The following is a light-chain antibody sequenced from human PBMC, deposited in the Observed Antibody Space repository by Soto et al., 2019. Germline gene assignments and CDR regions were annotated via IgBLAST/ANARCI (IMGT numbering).Light chain of an antibody. V-gene: IGKV1-5*01. J-gene: IGKJ1*01. Sequence: DIQMTQSPATLSASVGDRVTITCRASQSISSWLAWYQQKPGKVPKLLIDDASSLESGVPSTFSGSGSGTEFTLTISSLQPDDFATYYSQQYNTYPWPFGQGTKVEIK. CDR1: QSISSW. CDR3: QQYNTYPWP. CDR2: DAS.